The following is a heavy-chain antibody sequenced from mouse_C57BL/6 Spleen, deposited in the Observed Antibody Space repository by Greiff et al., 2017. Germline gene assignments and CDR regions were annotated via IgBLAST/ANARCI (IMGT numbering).Heavy chain of an antibody. CDR3: ARLVSSYVDFDY. CDR2: ITPNNGGT. D-gene: IGHD1-1*01. V-gene: IGHV1-18*01. Sequence: VQLQQSGPELVKPGASVQIPCKASGYTFTDYNMDWVKQSHGKSLEWIGDITPNNGGTIYNQKFKGKATLTVDKSSSTAYMELRSLASEDTAVYYCARLVSSYVDFDYWGQGTTLTVSS. CDR1: GYTFTDYN. J-gene: IGHJ2*01.